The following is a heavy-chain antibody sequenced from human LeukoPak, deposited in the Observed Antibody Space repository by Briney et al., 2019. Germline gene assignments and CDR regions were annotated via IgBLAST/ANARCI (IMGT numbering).Heavy chain of an antibody. CDR2: ISYDGSNK. J-gene: IGHJ4*02. CDR3: AKVDCGTSGCRRVDY. V-gene: IGHV3-30*18. CDR1: GFTFSSYG. Sequence: GRSLRLSCAASGFTFSSYGMHWVRQAPGKGLEWVAVISYDGSNKYYADSVKGRFTISRDNSKNTLYLQMNSLRAEDTGMYYCAKVDCGTSGCRRVDYWGQGTLVTVSS. D-gene: IGHD2-2*01.